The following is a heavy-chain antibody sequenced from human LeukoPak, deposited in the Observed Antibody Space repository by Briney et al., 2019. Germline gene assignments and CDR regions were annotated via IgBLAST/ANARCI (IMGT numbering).Heavy chain of an antibody. V-gene: IGHV3-7*03. J-gene: IGHJ4*02. CDR2: INQGGTDK. Sequence: PGGSLRLSCAASTFTLSTYWMTWVRRAPGKGLEWVATINQGGTDKYYVDSVKGRFTISRDKAKNTLYLQMNSLRAEDTAVHYCARGRYNSGRYPVYFDYSGEGTLVTVSS. CDR1: TFTLSTYW. D-gene: IGHD6-19*01. CDR3: ARGRYNSGRYPVYFDY.